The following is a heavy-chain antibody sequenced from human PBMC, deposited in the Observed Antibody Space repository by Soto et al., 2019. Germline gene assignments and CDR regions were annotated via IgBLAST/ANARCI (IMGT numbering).Heavy chain of an antibody. D-gene: IGHD6-19*01. CDR2: IVVGSGNT. V-gene: IGHV1-58*02. Sequence: ASVKVSCKASGFTFTSSAMQWVRQARGQRLEWIGWIVVGSGNTNYAQKFQERVTITRDMSTSTAYMELSSLRSEDTAVYYCAANPIAVAGTSFDYWGQGTLVTVSS. J-gene: IGHJ4*02. CDR1: GFTFTSSA. CDR3: AANPIAVAGTSFDY.